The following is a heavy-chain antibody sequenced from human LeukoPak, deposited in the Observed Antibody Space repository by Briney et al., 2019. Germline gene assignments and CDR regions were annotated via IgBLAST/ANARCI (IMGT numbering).Heavy chain of an antibody. V-gene: IGHV1-18*01. Sequence: ASVKVSCKASGYTFTSYGISWVRQAPGQGLEWMGWISAYNGNTNYARKLQGRVTMTTDTSTSTAYMELRSLRSDDTAVYYCARGPYYYDSSGYLHIDYWGQGTLVTVSS. CDR3: ARGPYYYDSSGYLHIDY. CDR1: GYTFTSYG. D-gene: IGHD3-22*01. J-gene: IGHJ4*02. CDR2: ISAYNGNT.